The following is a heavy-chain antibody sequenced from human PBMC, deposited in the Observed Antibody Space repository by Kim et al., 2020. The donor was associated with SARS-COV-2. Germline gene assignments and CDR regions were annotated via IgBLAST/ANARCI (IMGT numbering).Heavy chain of an antibody. V-gene: IGHV3-66*01. Sequence: GGSLRLSCAASGFTVSSNYMSWVRQAPGKGLEWVSVIYSGGSTYYADSVKGRFTISRDNSKNTLYLQMNSLRAEDTAVYYCARDRVAVAGGFDYWGQGTLVTVSS. J-gene: IGHJ4*02. CDR3: ARDRVAVAGGFDY. CDR2: IYSGGST. D-gene: IGHD6-19*01. CDR1: GFTVSSNY.